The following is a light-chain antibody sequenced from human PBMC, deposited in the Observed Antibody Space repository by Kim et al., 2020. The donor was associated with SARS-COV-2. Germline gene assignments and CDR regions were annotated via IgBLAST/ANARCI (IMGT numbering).Light chain of an antibody. V-gene: IGKV1-33*01. CDR1: QDISNY. CDR3: QQYDNLPPFT. J-gene: IGKJ3*01. Sequence: SVGDRVTITYKASQDISNYLKWYQQKPGKAPKLLIYDASNLETGVPSRFSGSGSGTDFTFTISSLQPEDIATYYCQQYDNLPPFTFGPGTKVDIK. CDR2: DAS.